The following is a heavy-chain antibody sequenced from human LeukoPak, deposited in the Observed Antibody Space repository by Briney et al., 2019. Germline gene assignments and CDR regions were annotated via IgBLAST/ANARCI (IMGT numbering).Heavy chain of an antibody. Sequence: GASVKVSCKASGYTFTNYAMDWVRQAPGQGLEWMGWINTDTGNPTYAQGFTRRLVFSLDTSASTAYLQISGLKAEDTAVYYCARTLFGDQYQLLHNWFDPWGQGTLVTVS. D-gene: IGHD2-2*01. V-gene: IGHV7-4-1*02. CDR3: ARTLFGDQYQLLHNWFDP. J-gene: IGHJ5*02. CDR2: INTDTGNP. CDR1: GYTFTNYA.